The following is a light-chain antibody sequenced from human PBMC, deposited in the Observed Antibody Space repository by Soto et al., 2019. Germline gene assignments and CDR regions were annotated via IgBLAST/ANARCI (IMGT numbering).Light chain of an antibody. CDR1: QSVNYY. V-gene: IGKV3-11*01. CDR3: QQRYTWIT. J-gene: IGKJ5*01. CDR2: DAS. Sequence: EIVLSQSPATLSLSPGERATLSCRASQSVNYYLAWYQQKPGQAPRLLIFDASKRATGIPARFSGSGSGTDFSLTINSLEPEDFAVYYCQQRYTWITFGQGTRLEIK.